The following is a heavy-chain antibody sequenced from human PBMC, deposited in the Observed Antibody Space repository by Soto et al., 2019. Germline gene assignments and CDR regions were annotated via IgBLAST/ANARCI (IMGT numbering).Heavy chain of an antibody. D-gene: IGHD3-9*01. CDR3: AKDPSDSLTGYNTWFDP. Sequence: EVQLVESGGGLVQPGRSLRLSCAASGFAFHNYAMHWVRQAPGKGLEWVAGISWNSGNIDFWDSVKGRFTISRDNAKKSLYLQMNSLRPENTAVYYCAKDPSDSLTGYNTWFDPWGQGTLVTVSS. J-gene: IGHJ5*02. CDR1: GFAFHNYA. CDR2: ISWNSGNI. V-gene: IGHV3-9*01.